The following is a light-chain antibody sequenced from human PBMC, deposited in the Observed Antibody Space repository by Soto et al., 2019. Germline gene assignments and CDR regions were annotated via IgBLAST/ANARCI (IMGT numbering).Light chain of an antibody. J-gene: IGKJ4*01. CDR3: QQYNSYSPLT. Sequence: DIQMTQSPSTLSASVGDRVTITCRASQSISNWLAWYQQKPGKAPKLLIYKASSLESGVPSRFSGSGSGTEFTLTISSLQPDDFATYYCQQYNSYSPLTFVGGTKVEIK. V-gene: IGKV1-5*03. CDR1: QSISNW. CDR2: KAS.